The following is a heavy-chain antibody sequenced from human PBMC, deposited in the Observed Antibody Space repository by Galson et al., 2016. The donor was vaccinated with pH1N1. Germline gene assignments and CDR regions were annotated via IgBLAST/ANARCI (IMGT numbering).Heavy chain of an antibody. CDR3: AKFDWSTMVTPGYFDS. V-gene: IGHV3-23*01. CDR2: ISGGGDNT. J-gene: IGHJ4*01. CDR1: GFTFSNFA. Sequence: SLRLSCAASGFTFSNFAMSWVRQAPGRGLKWVSDISGGGDNTYYADSGKGRFTISRDNSKNILYLHMNSLSPEDTGIFYCAKFDWSTMVTPGYFDSWGHGTLVSVSS. D-gene: IGHD4-23*01.